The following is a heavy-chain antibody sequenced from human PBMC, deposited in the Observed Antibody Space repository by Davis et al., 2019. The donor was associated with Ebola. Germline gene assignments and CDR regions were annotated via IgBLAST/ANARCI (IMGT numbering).Heavy chain of an antibody. Sequence: ASVKVSCKASGYAFTTYGISWVRRAPGQGLEWMGWISAHNGNTVYAQKVQGRVTMTTDTVTSTAYMELRSLRFDDTAIYYCARGYGDYGAPYYHYGLDVWGQGTTVTVSS. V-gene: IGHV1-18*01. CDR3: ARGYGDYGAPYYHYGLDV. D-gene: IGHD4-17*01. CDR2: ISAHNGNT. CDR1: GYAFTTYG. J-gene: IGHJ6*02.